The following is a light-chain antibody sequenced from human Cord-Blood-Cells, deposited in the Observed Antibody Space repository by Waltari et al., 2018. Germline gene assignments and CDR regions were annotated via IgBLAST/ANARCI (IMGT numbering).Light chain of an antibody. CDR2: EGS. CDR1: SSDVGSYNL. CDR3: CSYAGSSTFDWV. V-gene: IGLV2-23*03. J-gene: IGLJ3*02. Sequence: QSALTQPASVSGSPGQSITISCTGTSSDVGSYNLVPWYHQHPGKAPKLMIYEGSKRPSGVSNRFSGSKSGYTASLTVSGLQAEDEADYYCCSYAGSSTFDWVCGGGTKLTVL.